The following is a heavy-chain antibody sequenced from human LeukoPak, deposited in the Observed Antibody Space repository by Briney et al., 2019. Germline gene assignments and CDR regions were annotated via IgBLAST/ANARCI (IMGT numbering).Heavy chain of an antibody. CDR3: APTAEAYTSWWKV. Sequence: ASVKVSCKASGYKFTDDYMHWVRQAPGQGLEFMGWINPDSGVTNYAQQFKGRVTMTRDTSISTAYLEVRSLTSDDTAVYYCAPTAEAYTSWWKVWGQGTLVTVSS. D-gene: IGHD3-16*01. V-gene: IGHV1-2*02. CDR2: INPDSGVT. CDR1: GYKFTDDY. J-gene: IGHJ4*02.